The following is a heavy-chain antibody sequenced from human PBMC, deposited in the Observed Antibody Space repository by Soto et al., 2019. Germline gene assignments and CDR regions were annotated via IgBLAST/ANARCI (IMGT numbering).Heavy chain of an antibody. D-gene: IGHD3-22*01. CDR1: GFSLNASGVG. CDR2: IYWNDDK. J-gene: IGHJ1*01. V-gene: IGHV2-5*01. CDR3: AHTSGYYLTEYFQH. Sequence: QITLKESGPTLVKPTQTLTLTCTFSGFSLNASGVGVGWIRQPPGKALERLSLIYWNDDKRYSPSLKTRLTITKDTSKNQVVLTMTNMDRVDTATYYCAHTSGYYLTEYFQHWGQGTLVAVSS.